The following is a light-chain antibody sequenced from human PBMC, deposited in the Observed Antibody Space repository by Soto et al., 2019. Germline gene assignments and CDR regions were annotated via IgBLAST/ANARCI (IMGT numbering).Light chain of an antibody. J-gene: IGLJ3*02. CDR1: SSDVGAYNY. CDR2: EVS. Sequence: QSALTQPASVSGSPGQSITISCTGTSSDVGAYNYVSWYQQHPGKDPKLMIYEVSNRPSGVSDRFSGSRSGNTASLTISGLQAEDESDYYFSSYTSSSTWVFGGGTKLTVL. V-gene: IGLV2-14*01. CDR3: SSYTSSSTWV.